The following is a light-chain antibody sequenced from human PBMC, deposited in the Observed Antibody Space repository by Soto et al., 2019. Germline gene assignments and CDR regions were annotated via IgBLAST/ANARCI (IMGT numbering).Light chain of an antibody. V-gene: IGKV3-20*01. Sequence: EIVLTQSPGTLSLSPGERATLSCRASQSVSRRYLAWYQQKPGQAPRLLIYGASSRATGIPDRFSGSGSGTDFTLTISRLEPEDFPVYYCQHYGSAPPLTFGQGTKVEIK. J-gene: IGKJ1*01. CDR3: QHYGSAPPLT. CDR1: QSVSRRY. CDR2: GAS.